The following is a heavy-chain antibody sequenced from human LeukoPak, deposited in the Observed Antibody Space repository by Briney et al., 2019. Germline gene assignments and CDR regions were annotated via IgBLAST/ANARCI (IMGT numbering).Heavy chain of an antibody. Sequence: GGSLRLSCAASGFTFSSYTMNWVRQAPGKGLEWVSSISSSSSYIYYADSVKGRITISRDNSKNTLYLQMNSLRAEDTAVYYCAKGVGYCSGGSCQQFDYWGQGTLVTVSS. CDR1: GFTFSSYT. V-gene: IGHV3-21*04. CDR3: AKGVGYCSGGSCQQFDY. D-gene: IGHD2-15*01. CDR2: ISSSSSYI. J-gene: IGHJ4*02.